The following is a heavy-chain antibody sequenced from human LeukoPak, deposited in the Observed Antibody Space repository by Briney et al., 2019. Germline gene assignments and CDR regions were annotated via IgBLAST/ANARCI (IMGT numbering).Heavy chain of an antibody. J-gene: IGHJ4*02. V-gene: IGHV3-23*01. CDR1: GFTFSSYA. CDR3: ARSTSGYYRFEF. CDR2: ISCSGGST. D-gene: IGHD3-3*01. Sequence: GGSLRLSCAASGFTFSSYAMSWVRQAPGKGLEWVSAISCSGGSTYYADSVKGRFTISRDNSKKTLYLQMNSLGTEDTAVYYCARSTSGYYRFEFWGQGTLVTVSS.